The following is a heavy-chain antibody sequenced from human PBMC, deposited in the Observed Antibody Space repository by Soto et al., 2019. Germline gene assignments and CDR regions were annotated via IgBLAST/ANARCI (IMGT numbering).Heavy chain of an antibody. CDR3: ARDLDRYCSVTSCHAMDV. CDR1: GGSIRSTNW. Sequence: PSETLSLTCVVSGGSIRSTNWWAWVCQTPGKGLEWIGEVYHNGTSNYNPSLKGRATISVDRSKDQVSLRLNSVIDADTAVYYCARDLDRYCSVTSCHAMDVWGQGTPVTVSS. CDR2: VYHNGTS. J-gene: IGHJ6*02. V-gene: IGHV4-4*02. D-gene: IGHD2-15*01.